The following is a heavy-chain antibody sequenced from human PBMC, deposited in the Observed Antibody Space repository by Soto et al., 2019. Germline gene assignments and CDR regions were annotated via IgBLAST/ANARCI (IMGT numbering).Heavy chain of an antibody. Sequence: GGSLRLSCAASGFTFTTYSVSWVRQAPGKGLEWISYISVGGTTIYYADSVKGRFTISRDNAKNSLYLQINSLRSEDTFVYFCAIDYNDFHRDQLDYWGQGALDTVSS. CDR2: ISVGGTTI. CDR1: GFTFTTYS. J-gene: IGHJ4*02. CDR3: AIDYNDFHRDQLDY. V-gene: IGHV3-48*01. D-gene: IGHD3-3*01.